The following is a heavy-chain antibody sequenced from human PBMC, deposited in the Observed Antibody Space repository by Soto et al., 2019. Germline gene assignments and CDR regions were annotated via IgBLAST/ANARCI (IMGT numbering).Heavy chain of an antibody. CDR2: ISGSGGST. V-gene: IGHV3-23*01. J-gene: IGHJ6*02. Sequence: PGGSLRLSCAASGFTFSSYAMSWVRQAPGKGLEWVSAISGSGGSTYYADSVKGRFTISRDNSKNTLYLQMNSLRAEDTAVYYCAKFSQGYYYDSSGYYSGDYYYGMDVWGQGTTVTVSS. CDR1: GFTFSSYA. D-gene: IGHD3-22*01. CDR3: AKFSQGYYYDSSGYYSGDYYYGMDV.